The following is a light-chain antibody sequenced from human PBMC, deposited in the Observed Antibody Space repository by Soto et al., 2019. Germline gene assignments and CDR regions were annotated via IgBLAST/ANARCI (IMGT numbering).Light chain of an antibody. CDR1: QSVSNNY. Sequence: EIVLTQSPGTLSLSPGERATLSCRASQSVSNNYLAWYQQKPGQAPRLLIYGASNRATGIPDRFSGSGSGTDFTLTISSLQPEDFATYYCQQTYNTPQTFGQGTKVDNK. J-gene: IGKJ1*01. CDR2: GAS. V-gene: IGKV3-20*01. CDR3: QQTYNTPQT.